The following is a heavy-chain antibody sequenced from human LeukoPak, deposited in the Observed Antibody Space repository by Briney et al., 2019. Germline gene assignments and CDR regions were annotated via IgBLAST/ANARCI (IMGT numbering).Heavy chain of an antibody. V-gene: IGHV4-59*08. J-gene: IGHJ3*02. CDR2: IYYSGST. Sequence: SETLSLTCTVSGGSISSYYWSWIRQPPGKGLEWIGYIYYSGSTNYNPSLKGRVTISVDTSKNQFSLKLSSVTAADTAVYYCAGLGSDDAFDIWGQGTMVTVSS. CDR3: AGLGSDDAFDI. CDR1: GGSISSYY.